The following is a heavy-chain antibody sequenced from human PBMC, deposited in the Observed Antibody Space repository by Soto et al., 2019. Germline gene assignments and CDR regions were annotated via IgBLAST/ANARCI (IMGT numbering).Heavy chain of an antibody. CDR2: ISYTGTT. V-gene: IGHV4-39*07. J-gene: IGHJ4*01. CDR1: VRSIRSISYY. D-gene: IGHD3-10*01. Sequence: LPHTYTESVRSIRSISYYLDWIRKPPGKGLEWIGSISYTGTTYYNPSLKSRVTISVDRSKNQCSLKLSSVPAEDTAVYYCAKDRRITMVRGVLRAFDSWGQGNLVP. CDR3: AKDRRITMVRGVLRAFDS.